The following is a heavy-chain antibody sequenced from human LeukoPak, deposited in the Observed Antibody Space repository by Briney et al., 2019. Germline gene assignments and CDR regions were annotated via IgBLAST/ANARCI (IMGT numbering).Heavy chain of an antibody. Sequence: EASVKVSCKASGYTFTSYYIHWVRQAPGQGREWMGLINPSGGSTNYAQKFQGRVTMTRDTSTSTVYMELSSLSSDDTAVYYCARVLNGYNIRNYFDSWGQGTLVTVSS. CDR3: ARVLNGYNIRNYFDS. CDR2: INPSGGST. V-gene: IGHV1-46*01. CDR1: GYTFTSYY. J-gene: IGHJ4*02. D-gene: IGHD5-24*01.